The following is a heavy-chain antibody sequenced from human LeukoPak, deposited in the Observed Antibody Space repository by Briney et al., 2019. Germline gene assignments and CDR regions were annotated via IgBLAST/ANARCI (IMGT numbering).Heavy chain of an antibody. CDR1: GYTFTSYG. D-gene: IGHD3-22*01. CDR3: ARDGGFAYYYDSSGYYYSASFDY. V-gene: IGHV1-18*01. Sequence: ASVKVSCKASGYTFTSYGIGWVRQAPGQGLEWMGWISAYNGNTNYAPKLQGRVTMTTDPSTSPAYMELRSLDSDDPAVYYCARDGGFAYYYDSSGYYYSASFDYWGQGTLVTVSS. CDR2: ISAYNGNT. J-gene: IGHJ4*02.